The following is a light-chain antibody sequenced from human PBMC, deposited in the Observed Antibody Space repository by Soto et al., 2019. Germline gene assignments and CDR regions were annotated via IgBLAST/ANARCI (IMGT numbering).Light chain of an antibody. V-gene: IGLV2-18*01. CDR2: EVS. J-gene: IGLJ3*02. Sequence: QYALTQPPSVSGSPGQSVTISCTGTSSDVGSYNRVSWYQQPPGTAPKLMIYEVSNRPSGVPDRFSGSKSGNTASLTISGLQAEDEADYYCSLYTSSSTPWVFGGGTKLTVL. CDR3: SLYTSSSTPWV. CDR1: SSDVGSYNR.